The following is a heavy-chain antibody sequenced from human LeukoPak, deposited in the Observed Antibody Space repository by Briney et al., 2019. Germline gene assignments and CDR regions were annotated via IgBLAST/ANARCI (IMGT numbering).Heavy chain of an antibody. V-gene: IGHV1-2*02. CDR1: GYTFTGYY. D-gene: IGHD3-10*01. J-gene: IGHJ4*02. CDR2: INPNSGGT. CDR3: ARDWEVRGVISTLAFDY. Sequence: AASVKVSCKASGYTFTGYYMHWVRQAPGQGLEWMGWINPNSGGTNYAQKFQGRVTMTRDTSISTAYMELSRLRSDDTAVYYCARDWEVRGVISTLAFDYWGQGTLVTVSS.